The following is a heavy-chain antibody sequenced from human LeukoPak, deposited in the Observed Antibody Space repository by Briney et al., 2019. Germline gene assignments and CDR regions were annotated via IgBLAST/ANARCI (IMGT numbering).Heavy chain of an antibody. V-gene: IGHV4-59*01. Sequence: TSETLSLTCTVSGGSISSYYWSWIRQPPGKGLEWIGYIYYSGSTNYNPSLKSRVTISVDTSKDQFSLKLSSVTAADTAVYCCARGIAAYGFDYWGQGTLVTVSS. D-gene: IGHD6-13*01. CDR1: GGSISSYY. CDR3: ARGIAAYGFDY. J-gene: IGHJ4*02. CDR2: IYYSGST.